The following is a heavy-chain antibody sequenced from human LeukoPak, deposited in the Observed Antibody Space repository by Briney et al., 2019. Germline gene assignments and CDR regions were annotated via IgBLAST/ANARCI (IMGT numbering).Heavy chain of an antibody. CDR2: IYHSGST. V-gene: IGHV4-30-2*01. CDR1: GGSISSGGYS. J-gene: IGHJ3*02. CDR3: ARGRRIAAAEGDFDI. Sequence: SETLSLTCAVSGGSISSGGYSWSWIRQPPGKGLEWIGYIYHSGSTYYNPSLKSRVTISVDRSKNQFSLKLSSVTAADTAVYYCARGRRIAAAEGDFDIWGQGKMVTVFS. D-gene: IGHD6-13*01.